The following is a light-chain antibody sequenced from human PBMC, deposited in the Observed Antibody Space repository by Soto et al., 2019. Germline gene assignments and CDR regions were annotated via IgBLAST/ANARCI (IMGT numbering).Light chain of an antibody. CDR3: QQYSSYPYT. CDR1: QSISSW. J-gene: IGKJ2*01. Sequence: DIQMTQSPSTLSASVGDRVNITCRASQSISSWLAWYQQKPGTAPKLLIYKASSLQSGVPSRFSGSGSGTEFTLTISSLQPDDFATYYCQQYSSYPYTFGQGTKLEIK. CDR2: KAS. V-gene: IGKV1-5*03.